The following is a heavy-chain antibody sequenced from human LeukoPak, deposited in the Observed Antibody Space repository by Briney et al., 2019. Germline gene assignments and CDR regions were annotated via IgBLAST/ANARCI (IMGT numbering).Heavy chain of an antibody. CDR2: VSGSGGSR. Sequence: PGGSLRLSCTASGFTFSSYAMSWVRQAPGKGLEWVSAVSGSGGSRYYADSVKGRFTISRDNSKNTLYLQMNSLRAQDTAVYYCAKETSYYYYMDVWGKGTTVTVSS. CDR3: AKETSYYYYMDV. J-gene: IGHJ6*03. V-gene: IGHV3-23*01. CDR1: GFTFSSYA.